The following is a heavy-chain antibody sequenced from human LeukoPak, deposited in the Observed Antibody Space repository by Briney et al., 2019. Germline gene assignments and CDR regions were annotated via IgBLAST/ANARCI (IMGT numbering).Heavy chain of an antibody. D-gene: IGHD3-10*01. V-gene: IGHV3-21*01. CDR2: ISSSSSYI. J-gene: IGHJ4*02. Sequence: GGSLRLSCAASGFTFSSYSMDWVRQAPGKGLEWVSSISSSSSYIYYADSVKGRFTISRDDAKNSLYLQMNSLRAEDTAVYYCARDRAITSVRGVVLQENDYWGQGTLVTVSS. CDR1: GFTFSSYS. CDR3: ARDRAITSVRGVVLQENDY.